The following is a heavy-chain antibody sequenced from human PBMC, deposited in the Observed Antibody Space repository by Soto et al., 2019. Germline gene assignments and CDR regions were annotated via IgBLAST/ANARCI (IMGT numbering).Heavy chain of an antibody. D-gene: IGHD4-4*01. CDR3: ALARYSNFDY. Sequence: QITLKESGPTLVKPTQTLTLTCTFSGFSLSTTGVGVGWIRQPPGKALEWLALIYWDDDKRYSPSLKSRLTITKDTSKKLVVLTMTNMDPVDTATYDCALARYSNFDYWGQGTLVTVSS. CDR2: IYWDDDK. CDR1: GFSLSTTGVG. V-gene: IGHV2-5*02. J-gene: IGHJ4*02.